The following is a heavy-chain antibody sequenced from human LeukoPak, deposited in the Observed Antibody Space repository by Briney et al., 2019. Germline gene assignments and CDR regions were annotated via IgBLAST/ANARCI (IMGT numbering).Heavy chain of an antibody. CDR3: GKARTGDYLSDAVDD. CDR2: VTASGSSI. V-gene: IGHV3-23*01. Sequence: GGSLRLSCAASGFTFSSFAMSWVRQTPGKGLQWVSGVTASGSSIFYSDSVKGRFAISRDNSKNTLYLQMNTLRADDAAVYYCGKARTGDYLSDAVDDWGQGTMVTIYS. J-gene: IGHJ3*01. D-gene: IGHD4-17*01. CDR1: GFTFSSFA.